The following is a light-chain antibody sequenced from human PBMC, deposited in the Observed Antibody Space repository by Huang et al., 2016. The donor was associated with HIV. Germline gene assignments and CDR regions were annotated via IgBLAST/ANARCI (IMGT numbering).Light chain of an antibody. Sequence: DIVVTQSPDSLAVSLCETATLNCRSSQSVLSSSTNKYYLAWFHQKPGQPPKLLIFWASTREAGVPDRFSDSGSGTHFTLTITNLKAEDVAIYYCQQYYSSPQTFGPGTRVEIK. V-gene: IGKV4-1*01. CDR3: QQYYSSPQT. CDR1: QSVLSSSTNKYY. J-gene: IGKJ1*01. CDR2: WAS.